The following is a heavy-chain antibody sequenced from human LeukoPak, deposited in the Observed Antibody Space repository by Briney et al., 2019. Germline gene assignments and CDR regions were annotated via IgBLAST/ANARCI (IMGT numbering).Heavy chain of an antibody. CDR2: IYPGDSDT. CDR3: ASIAAAGNAPFDY. CDR1: GYSFTSYW. V-gene: IGHV5-51*01. Sequence: GESLKISCKGTGYSFTSYWIGWVRQMPGKGLEWMGIIYPGDSDTRYSPSFQGQVTISADKSISTAYLQWSSLKASDTAMYYCASIAAAGNAPFDYWGQGTLVTVSS. J-gene: IGHJ4*02. D-gene: IGHD6-13*01.